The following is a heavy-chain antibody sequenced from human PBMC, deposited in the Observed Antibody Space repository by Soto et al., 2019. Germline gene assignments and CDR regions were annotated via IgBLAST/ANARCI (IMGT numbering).Heavy chain of an antibody. J-gene: IGHJ4*02. CDR2: IYYSGST. V-gene: IGHV4-59*08. Sequence: SETLSLTCTVSGGSISSYYWSWIRQPPGKGLEWIGYIYYSGSTNYNPSLKSRVTISVDTSKNQFSLKLSSVTAADTAVDDCARRPEGDYCFDYWGQGILVTVSS. CDR1: GGSISSYY. D-gene: IGHD4-17*01. CDR3: ARRPEGDYCFDY.